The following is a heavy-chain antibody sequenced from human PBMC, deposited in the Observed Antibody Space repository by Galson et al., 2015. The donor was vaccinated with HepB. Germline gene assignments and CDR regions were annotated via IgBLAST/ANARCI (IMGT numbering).Heavy chain of an antibody. CDR3: AKVFPESTDGWYRQALYYFDS. D-gene: IGHD6-19*01. J-gene: IGHJ4*01. V-gene: IGHV3-23*01. CDR1: GFPFSYYA. CDR2: ITPSGDNT. Sequence: SLRLSCAASGFPFSYYAMTWVRQAPGKGLEWVSAITPSGDNTYSADSLKGRFTISRDNSKNTVFLQMNSLRADDTAIYFCAKVFPESTDGWYRQALYYFDSWGHGTRVTVSS.